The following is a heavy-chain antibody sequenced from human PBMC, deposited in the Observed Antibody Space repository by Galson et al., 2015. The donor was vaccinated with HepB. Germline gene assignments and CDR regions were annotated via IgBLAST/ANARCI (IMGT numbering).Heavy chain of an antibody. J-gene: IGHJ4*02. V-gene: IGHV1-18*01. D-gene: IGHD3-22*01. CDR3: ARDLSEISADYYDNSGYSN. CDR1: GYTFTSYG. CDR2: ISAYNDNT. Sequence: SVKVSCKASGYTFTSYGISWVRQAPGQGLEWMGWISAYNDNTNYAQKLQGRVTMTTDTSTSTAYMELRSLRSDDTAVYYCARDLSEISADYYDNSGYSNWGQGTLVTVSS.